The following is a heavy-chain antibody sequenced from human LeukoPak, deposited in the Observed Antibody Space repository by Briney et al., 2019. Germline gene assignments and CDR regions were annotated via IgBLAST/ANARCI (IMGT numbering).Heavy chain of an antibody. Sequence: GGSLRLSCAASGFTFSSYSMNWVRQAPGKGLEWVSSISSSSSYIHYADSVKGRFTISRDNAKNSLYLQMNSLRAEDTAVYYCARDVGYYDSSGYYYLDYWGQGTLVTVSS. D-gene: IGHD3-22*01. J-gene: IGHJ4*02. CDR3: ARDVGYYDSSGYYYLDY. CDR2: ISSSSSYI. CDR1: GFTFSSYS. V-gene: IGHV3-21*01.